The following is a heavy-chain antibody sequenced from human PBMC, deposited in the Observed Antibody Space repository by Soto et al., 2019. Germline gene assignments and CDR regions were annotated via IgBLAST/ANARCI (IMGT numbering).Heavy chain of an antibody. Sequence: SETLSLTCAVYGGSFSGYYWTWIRQPPGTGLEWIGEINHSGSTNYNPSLKSRVTISVDTSKNQFSLKLTSVTAADTAVYYCAAGGGVPGYNLGQGGLVAVPS. CDR2: INHSGST. CDR3: AAGGGVPGYN. J-gene: IGHJ4*02. CDR1: GGSFSGYY. D-gene: IGHD1-1*01. V-gene: IGHV4-34*01.